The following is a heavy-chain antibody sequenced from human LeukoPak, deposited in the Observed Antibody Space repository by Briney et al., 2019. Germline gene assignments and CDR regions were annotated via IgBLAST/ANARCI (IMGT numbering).Heavy chain of an antibody. CDR1: GFTFSSYG. V-gene: IGHV3-30*18. J-gene: IGHJ6*03. CDR2: IWYGGSNK. CDR3: AKALGRLLPGYYYYYMDV. D-gene: IGHD7-27*01. Sequence: GRSLRLSCAASGFTFSSYGMHWVRQAPGKGLEWVAVIWYGGSNKYYADSVKGRFTISRDNSKNTLYLQMNSLRAEDTAVYYCAKALGRLLPGYYYYYMDVWGKGTTVTVSS.